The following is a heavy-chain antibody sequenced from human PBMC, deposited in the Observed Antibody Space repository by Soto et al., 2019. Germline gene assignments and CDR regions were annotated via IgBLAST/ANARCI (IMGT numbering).Heavy chain of an antibody. CDR2: ISGGGEIT. D-gene: IGHD1-20*01. V-gene: IGHV3-23*01. CDR3: VKDRMDHNSVWDPFDI. J-gene: IGHJ3*02. Sequence: PGESLRLSWVASEFTFSSFAMTWVRRAPGKGLEWVSSISGGGEITNYPDSVRGRFTISRDNSKNTVFLQMNSLRAEDTAIYYCVKDRMDHNSVWDPFDIWGQGTMVTVSS. CDR1: EFTFSSFA.